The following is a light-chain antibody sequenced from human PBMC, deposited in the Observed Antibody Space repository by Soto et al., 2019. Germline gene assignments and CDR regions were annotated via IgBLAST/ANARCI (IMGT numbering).Light chain of an antibody. CDR1: QSVSSN. J-gene: IGKJ1*01. V-gene: IGKV3-15*01. CDR3: QQYNSYPGT. CDR2: GAS. Sequence: EKVMTQSPATLSVSPGERAILSCRASQSVSSNLAWYQQKPGQAPRLLIYGASTRAIDIPARFSGSGSETEFTLTISSLQPDDFATYYCQQYNSYPGTFGQGTKVDNK.